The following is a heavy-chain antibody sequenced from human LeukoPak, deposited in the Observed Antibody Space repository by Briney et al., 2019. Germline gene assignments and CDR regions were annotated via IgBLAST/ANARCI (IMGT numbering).Heavy chain of an antibody. CDR3: ARGVPSSTSSLDGMDV. CDR2: INPSCGST. D-gene: IGHD2-2*01. V-gene: IGHV1-46*01. CDR1: RYTFTTYY. J-gene: IGHJ6*02. Sequence: ASVNVSSKASRYTFTTYYMHWVRQAPGQGREWVGIINPSCGSTRYAQKFQGRVTMTRHTSMSTVYMELSSLRSEDTAGYYCARGVPSSTSSLDGMDVWGQRTTVTVSS.